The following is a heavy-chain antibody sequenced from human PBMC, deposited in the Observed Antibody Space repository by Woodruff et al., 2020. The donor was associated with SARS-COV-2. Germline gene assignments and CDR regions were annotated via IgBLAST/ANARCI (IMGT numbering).Heavy chain of an antibody. CDR3: ARVGGGHWLVRDNYYYMD. CDR2: ISSFSTDT. D-gene: IGHD6-19*01. V-gene: IGHV3-21*01. J-gene: IGHJ6*03. Sequence: MNWVRQAPGKGLEWVSSISSFSTDTHYADSVKGRFTISRDNAKNSMYLQMHSLRPEDTAVYYCARVGGGHWLVRDNYYYMD.